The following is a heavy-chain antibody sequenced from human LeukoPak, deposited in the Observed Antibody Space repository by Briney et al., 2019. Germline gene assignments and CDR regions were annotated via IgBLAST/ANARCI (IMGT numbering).Heavy chain of an antibody. J-gene: IGHJ4*02. V-gene: IGHV3-23*01. D-gene: IGHD2-2*01. CDR3: TRTRGCSSTSCYADY. Sequence: PGGSLRLSCEASGFTFSNYAMTWVRQAPGKGLEWVSGISGSGDSTYYADSVKGRFTISRDNSKNTLYLQMNGLGAEDTAVYSCTRTRGCSSTSCYADYWGQGTLVTVSS. CDR2: ISGSGDST. CDR1: GFTFSNYA.